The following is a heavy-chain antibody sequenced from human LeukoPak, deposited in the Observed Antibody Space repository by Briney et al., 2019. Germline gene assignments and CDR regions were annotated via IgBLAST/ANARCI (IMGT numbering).Heavy chain of an antibody. CDR2: VFYNGRT. Sequence: PSETLSLTCSVSGASISPYYWVWIRQPPGRGLEWIGYVFYNGRTSYNPSLKSRVTISADTSKNQFTLKMNSVTAADTAVYYCASGNYYQDYWGQGTVVTVSP. CDR1: GASISPYY. V-gene: IGHV4-59*08. J-gene: IGHJ4*02. D-gene: IGHD1-26*01. CDR3: ASGNYYQDY.